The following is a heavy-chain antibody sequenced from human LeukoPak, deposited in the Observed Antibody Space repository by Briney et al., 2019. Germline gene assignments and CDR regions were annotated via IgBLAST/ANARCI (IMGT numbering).Heavy chain of an antibody. CDR1: GFTLTTYS. J-gene: IGHJ4*02. D-gene: IGHD3-16*01. Sequence: PGGSLRLSCAASGFTLTTYSMSWVRQAPGKGLEWVSSITCSGGRTYYAASVKGLFTLFRASSEHTLYTQMNCMRADAAALYYCAKDVSETYDAWGSSLSDYSGQRSLVTVSS. CDR3: AKDVSETYDAWGSSLSDY. CDR2: ITCSGGRT. V-gene: IGHV3-23*01.